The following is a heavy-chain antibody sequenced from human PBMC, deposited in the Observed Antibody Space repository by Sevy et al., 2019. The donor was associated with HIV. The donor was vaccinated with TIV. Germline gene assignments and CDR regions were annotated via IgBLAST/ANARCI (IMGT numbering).Heavy chain of an antibody. CDR2: INGGGGGT. Sequence: GGSLRLSCAASGFPFSSHAMSWVRQAPGKGLEWVSVINGGGGGTYYEASVKGRFTISRDNSKNKLFLQMISLRAEDTAVYYCAKDRGWDLLSYLDYWGQGTLVTVSS. D-gene: IGHD1-26*01. V-gene: IGHV3-23*01. J-gene: IGHJ4*02. CDR1: GFPFSSHA. CDR3: AKDRGWDLLSYLDY.